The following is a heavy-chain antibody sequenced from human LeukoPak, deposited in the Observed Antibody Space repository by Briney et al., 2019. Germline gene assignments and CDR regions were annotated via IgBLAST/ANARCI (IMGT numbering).Heavy chain of an antibody. Sequence: PGGSLRLSCAASGFTFSSYSMNWVRQAPGKGLEWVSYISDGGGTIYYADSVQGRFTISRDNAKNSLYLQMNSLRAEDTAVYYCARGLDSSGWYEFDYWGQGTLATVSS. D-gene: IGHD6-19*01. V-gene: IGHV3-48*04. CDR2: ISDGGGTI. J-gene: IGHJ4*02. CDR3: ARGLDSSGWYEFDY. CDR1: GFTFSSYS.